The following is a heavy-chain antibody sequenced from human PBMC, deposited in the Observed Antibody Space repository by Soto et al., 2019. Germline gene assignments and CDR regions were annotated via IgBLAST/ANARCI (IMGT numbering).Heavy chain of an antibody. CDR1: GGTFNTYA. Sequence: QVQLVQSGAEMKKPGSPVKVSCQSSGGTFNTYAMNWVRQAPGQGPEWMGDISPMFGAANYAPKFQRRVTNTADESTGTSYMQLSSLTSEDTALYFCAREVQVHTPAFVYWGQGTLVTVSS. CDR2: ISPMFGAA. V-gene: IGHV1-69*19. D-gene: IGHD3-10*01. CDR3: AREVQVHTPAFVY. J-gene: IGHJ4*02.